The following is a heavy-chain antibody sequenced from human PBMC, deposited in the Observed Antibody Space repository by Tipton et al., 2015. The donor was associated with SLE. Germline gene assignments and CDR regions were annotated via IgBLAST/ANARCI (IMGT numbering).Heavy chain of an antibody. CDR3: ARAPLAAAGQYYFDY. CDR1: GGSISSSRYY. D-gene: IGHD6-13*01. J-gene: IGHJ4*02. Sequence: TLSLTCTVSGGSISSSRYYWDWIRQPPGKGLEWIGSIYYSGSTYYNPSLKSRVTISVDTSKNQFSLKLSSVTAADTAVYYCARAPLAAAGQYYFDYWGQGTLVTVSS. CDR2: IYYSGST. V-gene: IGHV4-39*07.